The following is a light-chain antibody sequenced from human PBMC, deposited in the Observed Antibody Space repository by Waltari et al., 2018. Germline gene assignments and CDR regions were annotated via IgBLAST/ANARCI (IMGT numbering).Light chain of an antibody. CDR1: RSAVGPFNY. CDR2: DVS. CDR3: ISYTTSDTMI. Sequence: SALTQPASVSGSPGQSITIPCTGTRSAVGPFNYVSWSQQQPGKVPHLIIYDVSHRPSGVSFLFSGSKSYNTASLTISGLQAEDEADYYCISYTTSDTMIFVGGTKLTVL. V-gene: IGLV2-14*03. J-gene: IGLJ2*01.